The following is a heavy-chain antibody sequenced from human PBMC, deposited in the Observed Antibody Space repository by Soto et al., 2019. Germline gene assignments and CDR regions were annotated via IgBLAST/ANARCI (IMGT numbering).Heavy chain of an antibody. CDR3: ERGYYSRGPYY. Sequence: SETLSLTCAVYGGSFSGYYWSWIRQPPGKGLEWIGEINHSGSTNYNPSLKSRVTISVDTSKNQFSLTLSPVTAADTAVYYCERGYYSRGPYYWGQGTLVTVSS. J-gene: IGHJ4*02. V-gene: IGHV4-34*01. CDR1: GGSFSGYY. CDR2: INHSGST. D-gene: IGHD6-19*01.